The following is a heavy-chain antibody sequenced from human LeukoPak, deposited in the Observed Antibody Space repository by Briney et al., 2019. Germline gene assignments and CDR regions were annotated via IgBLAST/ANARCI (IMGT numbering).Heavy chain of an antibody. J-gene: IGHJ2*01. CDR1: GGSISSYY. V-gene: IGHV4-59*08. Sequence: ETLSLTCTVSGGSISSYYWNWIRQPPGKGLEWIGYIYYSGSTNYNPSLKSRVTISVDTSKNQFSLKLTSVTAADTAVYYCARGVTMIVVVIHDWYFDLWGRGTLVTVSS. CDR2: IYYSGST. CDR3: ARGVTMIVVVIHDWYFDL. D-gene: IGHD3-22*01.